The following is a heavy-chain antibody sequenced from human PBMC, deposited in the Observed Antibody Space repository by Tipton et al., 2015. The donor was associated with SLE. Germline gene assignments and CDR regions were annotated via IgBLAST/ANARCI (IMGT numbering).Heavy chain of an antibody. V-gene: IGHV3-30-3*01. CDR1: GFTFSSYV. J-gene: IGHJ2*01. D-gene: IGHD2-15*01. CDR2: ISYDGSNK. Sequence: SLRLSCAASGFTFSSYVMHWVRQAPGKGLEWVAVISYDGSNKYYADSVKGRFTISRDNSKNTLYLQMNSLRAEDTAVYYCARDQYSGGGGWYFDLWGRGTLVTVSS. CDR3: ARDQYSGGGGWYFDL.